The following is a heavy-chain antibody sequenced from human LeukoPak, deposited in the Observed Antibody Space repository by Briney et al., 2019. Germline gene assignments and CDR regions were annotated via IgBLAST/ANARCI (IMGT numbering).Heavy chain of an antibody. CDR3: ARSMVRGVILNY. D-gene: IGHD3-10*01. CDR2: IIPIFGTA. V-gene: IGHV1-69*13. J-gene: IGHJ4*02. CDR1: GGTFSSYA. Sequence: ASVKVSCKASGGTFSSYAISWVRQAPGQGLEWMGGIIPIFGTANYAQKFRGRVTITADESTSTAYMELSSLRSEDTAVYYCARSMVRGVILNYWGQGTLVTVSS.